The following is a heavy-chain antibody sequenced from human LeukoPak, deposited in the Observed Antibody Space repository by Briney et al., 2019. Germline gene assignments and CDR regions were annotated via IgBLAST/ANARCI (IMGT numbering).Heavy chain of an antibody. CDR2: IIPIFGTA. D-gene: IGHD2-21*02. Sequence: ASVKVSCKASGGTFSSYAISWVRQAPGQGLEWMGGIIPIFGTANYAQKFQGRVTITADESTSTAYMELSSLRSEDTAVYYCARDPTEVEGYCGGDRYSGKKDFDYWGQGTLVTVSS. J-gene: IGHJ4*02. CDR3: ARDPTEVEGYCGGDRYSGKKDFDY. CDR1: GGTFSSYA. V-gene: IGHV1-69*13.